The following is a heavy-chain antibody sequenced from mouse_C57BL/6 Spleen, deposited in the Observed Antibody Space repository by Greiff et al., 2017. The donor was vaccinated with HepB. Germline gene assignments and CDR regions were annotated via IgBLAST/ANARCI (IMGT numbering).Heavy chain of an antibody. V-gene: IGHV1-80*01. J-gene: IGHJ2*01. CDR1: GYAFSSYW. Sequence: VQLQQSGAELVKPGASVKISCKASGYAFSSYWMNWVKQRPGKGLGWIGQIYPGDGDTNYNGKFKGKATLTADKSSSTAYMQLSSLTSEDSAVYFCARSGYYYGSREDYFDYWGQGTTLTVSS. CDR3: ARSGYYYGSREDYFDY. CDR2: IYPGDGDT. D-gene: IGHD1-1*01.